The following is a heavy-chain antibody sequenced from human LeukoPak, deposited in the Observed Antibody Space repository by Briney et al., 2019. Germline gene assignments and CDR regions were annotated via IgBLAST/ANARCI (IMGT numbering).Heavy chain of an antibody. V-gene: IGHV1-2*02. D-gene: IGHD2-2*01. Sequence: GASVKVSCKASGYTFTDYYLHWVRQAPGQGLEWMGLINPNSGATNYALNFQGRVNMTRDTSISTAYMELSRMRYDDTAVYYCARVYCDTTSCYYYDYWGQGTLVTVSS. CDR1: GYTFTDYY. J-gene: IGHJ4*02. CDR2: INPNSGAT. CDR3: ARVYCDTTSCYYYDY.